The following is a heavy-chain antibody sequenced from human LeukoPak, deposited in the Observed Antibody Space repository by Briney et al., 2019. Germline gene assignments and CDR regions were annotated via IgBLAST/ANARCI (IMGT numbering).Heavy chain of an antibody. V-gene: IGHV1-69*04. D-gene: IGHD2-15*01. CDR1: GDTFNIYA. J-gene: IGHJ5*02. Sequence: ASVKVSCKASGDTFNIYAVSWVRQAPGQGLEWIGRIIPFLTVASYAQKFQGRLTITADSSTSTAYMELSSLTSEDTAVYYCARERVVTGVQWSYDWFDPWGQGTLVTVSS. CDR2: IIPFLTVA. CDR3: ARERVVTGVQWSYDWFDP.